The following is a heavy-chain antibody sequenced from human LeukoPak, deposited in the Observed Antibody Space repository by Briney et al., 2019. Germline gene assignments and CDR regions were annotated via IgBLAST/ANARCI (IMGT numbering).Heavy chain of an antibody. CDR1: GFAFSSYA. V-gene: IGHV3-23*01. CDR2: ISGSGSST. Sequence: QTGGSLRLSCAASGFAFSSYAMSWVRQAPGKGLEWVSVISGSGSSTYYADSVKGRFTISRDDSKNTLYLQMNSLRAEDTAVYFCAKDSASYGRFDYWGQGTLVTVSS. J-gene: IGHJ4*02. D-gene: IGHD5-18*01. CDR3: AKDSASYGRFDY.